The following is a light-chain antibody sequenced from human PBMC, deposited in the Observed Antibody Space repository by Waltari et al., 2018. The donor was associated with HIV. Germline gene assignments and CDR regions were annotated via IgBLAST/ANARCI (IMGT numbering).Light chain of an antibody. CDR1: TSNIRGHP. CDR3: QSYDDTVSLEV. Sequence: QSVLTQPPSVSGAPGQRVTISCTGSTSNIRGHPVHWVRQLPGAAPKLLIYDGDVPPSGVSDRFSGSKSDTSASLAIAGLQAEDEADYYCQSYDDTVSLEVFGGGTRLTVL. CDR2: DGD. V-gene: IGLV1-40*01. J-gene: IGLJ2*01.